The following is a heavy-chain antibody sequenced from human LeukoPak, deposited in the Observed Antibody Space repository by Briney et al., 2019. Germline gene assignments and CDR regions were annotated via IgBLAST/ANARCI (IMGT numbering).Heavy chain of an antibody. D-gene: IGHD3-16*01. CDR1: GFSFSSHG. V-gene: IGHV3-23*01. J-gene: IGHJ1*01. CDR3: AKDDDWGRYKH. Sequence: GGSLRLSCAGSGFSFSSHGMNWVRQAPGKGLEWVSGISPSGDITYYTDSVRGRFTISRDNFKNMLSLQVNSLRAEDTAMYYCAKDDDWGRYKHWGQGTLVTVSS. CDR2: ISPSGDIT.